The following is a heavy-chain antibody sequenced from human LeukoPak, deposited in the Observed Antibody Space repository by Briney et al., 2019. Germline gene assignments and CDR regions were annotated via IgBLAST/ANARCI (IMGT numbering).Heavy chain of an antibody. CDR1: GYTFTSFY. CDR3: ARDPAEGAVAGVASDAFDI. V-gene: IGHV1-46*01. J-gene: IGHJ3*02. Sequence: GASVKVSCKASGYTFTSFYIHWVRQAPGQGLEWMGIINPLGGSTSYAQKFQGRVTMTRDMSTSTVYMELSSLRSDDTAVYYCARDPAEGAVAGVASDAFDIWGQGTMVIVSS. CDR2: INPLGGST. D-gene: IGHD6-19*01.